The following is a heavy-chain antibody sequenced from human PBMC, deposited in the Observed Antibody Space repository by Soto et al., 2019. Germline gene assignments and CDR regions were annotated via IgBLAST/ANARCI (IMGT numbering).Heavy chain of an antibody. CDR3: ARLSGDHSAFFSYGMDA. V-gene: IGHV3-74*01. CDR1: GFTFDTYW. D-gene: IGHD2-21*01. J-gene: IGHJ6*02. Sequence: GGSLRLSCAASGFTFDTYWMNWVRQAPGKGPEWLSGINSDGTISSYADSVKGRFTISRDNARNTLSLQINSLRADATAVYYCARLSGDHSAFFSYGMDAWGQGTPVTVSS. CDR2: INSDGTIS.